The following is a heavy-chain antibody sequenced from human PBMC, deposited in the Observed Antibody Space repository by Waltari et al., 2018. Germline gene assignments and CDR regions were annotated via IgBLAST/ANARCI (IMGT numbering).Heavy chain of an antibody. CDR2: IYTSGDT. J-gene: IGHJ5*02. Sequence: VELQESGPGLVQPSQTLSPTCSVSGGSINSEFYYWNWIRQPAGKGLEWIGRIYTSGDTNRNPALKARVSSSVDTSRNQFSLKLTSVTAADTAVYYCARDLRHPSYYDVSFDTWGQGSLVTVSS. D-gene: IGHD3-3*01. V-gene: IGHV4-61*02. CDR3: ARDLRHPSYYDVSFDT. CDR1: GGSINSEFYY.